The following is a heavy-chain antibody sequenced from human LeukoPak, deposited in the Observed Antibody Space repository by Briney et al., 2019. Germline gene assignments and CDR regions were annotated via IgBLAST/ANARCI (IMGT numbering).Heavy chain of an antibody. CDR2: ISGSGGST. Sequence: PGGSLRLSCAASGFTFSSYAMSWVRPAPGKGLEWVSAISGSGGSTYYADSVKGRFTISRDNSKNTLYLQMNSLRAEDTAVYYCAKDHDYRREYYFDYWGQGTLVTVSS. V-gene: IGHV3-23*01. J-gene: IGHJ4*02. D-gene: IGHD4-11*01. CDR3: AKDHDYRREYYFDY. CDR1: GFTFSSYA.